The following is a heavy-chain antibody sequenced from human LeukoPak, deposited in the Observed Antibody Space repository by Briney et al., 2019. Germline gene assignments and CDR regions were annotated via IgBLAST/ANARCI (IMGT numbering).Heavy chain of an antibody. J-gene: IGHJ4*02. CDR1: GGTFSSYA. V-gene: IGHV1-69*05. D-gene: IGHD5-18*01. CDR2: IIPIFGTA. CDR3: ARDPSNGYSYGYFDY. Sequence: GASVKVSCKASGGTFSSYAISWVRQAPGQGLEWMGGIIPIFGTANYAQKFQGRVTMTRDTSTSTVYMELSSLRAEDTAVYYCARDPSNGYSYGYFDYWGQGTLVTVSS.